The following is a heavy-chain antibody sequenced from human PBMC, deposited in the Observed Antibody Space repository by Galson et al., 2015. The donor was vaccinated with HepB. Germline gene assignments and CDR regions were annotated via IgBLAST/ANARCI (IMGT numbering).Heavy chain of an antibody. CDR1: GGSISSSSYY. Sequence: ETLSLTCTVSGGSISSSSYYWGWIRQPPGKGLEWIGSIYYSGSTYYNPSLKSRVTISVDTSKNQFSLKLSSVTAADTAVYYCARHENKLLWFGELGYWGQGTLVTVSS. CDR3: ARHENKLLWFGELGY. D-gene: IGHD3-10*01. J-gene: IGHJ4*02. CDR2: IYYSGST. V-gene: IGHV4-39*01.